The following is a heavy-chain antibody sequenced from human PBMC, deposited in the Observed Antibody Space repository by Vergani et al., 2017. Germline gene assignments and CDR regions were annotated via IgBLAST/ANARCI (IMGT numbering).Heavy chain of an antibody. Sequence: EVQLVESGGGLVQPGRSLRLSCAASGFTFDDYAMHWVRQAPGKGLEWVSGISWNSGSIGYADSVKGRFTISRDNAKNSLYLQMNSLRAEDTAVYYCARSFRRTGEDYWGQGTLVTVSS. D-gene: IGHD7-27*01. CDR3: ARSFRRTGEDY. V-gene: IGHV3-9*01. CDR1: GFTFDDYA. CDR2: ISWNSGSI. J-gene: IGHJ4*02.